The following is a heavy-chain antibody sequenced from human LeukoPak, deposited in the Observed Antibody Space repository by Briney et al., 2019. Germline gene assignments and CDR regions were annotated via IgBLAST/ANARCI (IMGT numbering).Heavy chain of an antibody. CDR1: GGSISSSSYY. Sequence: SETLSLTCTVSGGSISSSSYYWGWIRQPRGRGREWIGSIYYSGSTYHNPSLKSRVTISVDTSKNQFSLKLSSVTAADTAVYYCALDLFGELSYWGQGTLVTVSS. V-gene: IGHV4-39*01. CDR3: ALDLFGELSY. D-gene: IGHD3-10*02. CDR2: IYYSGST. J-gene: IGHJ4*02.